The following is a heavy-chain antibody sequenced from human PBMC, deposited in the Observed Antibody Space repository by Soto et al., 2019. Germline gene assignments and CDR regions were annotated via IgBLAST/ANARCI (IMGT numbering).Heavy chain of an antibody. D-gene: IGHD2-2*01. V-gene: IGHV4-30-4*01. CDR3: AREFQYCISTSCYLDAFDI. CDR2: IYYSGST. Sequence: PSETLSLTCTVSGGSISSGDYYWSWIRQPPGKGLEWIGYIYYSGSTYYNPSLKSRVTISVDTSKNQFSLKLSSVTAADTAAYYCAREFQYCISTSCYLDAFDIWGQGTMVTVSS. J-gene: IGHJ3*02. CDR1: GGSISSGDYY.